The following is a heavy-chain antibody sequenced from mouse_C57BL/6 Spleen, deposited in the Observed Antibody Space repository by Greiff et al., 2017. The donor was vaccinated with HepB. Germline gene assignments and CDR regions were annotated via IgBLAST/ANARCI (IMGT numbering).Heavy chain of an antibody. CDR3: ARLYYSNYWYFDV. CDR2: ISGGGGNT. D-gene: IGHD2-5*01. Sequence: DVMLVESGGGLVKPGGSLKLSCAASGFTFSSYTMSWVRQTPEKRLEWVATISGGGGNTYYPDSVKGRFTISRDNAKNTLYLQMSSLRSEDTALYYCARLYYSNYWYFDVWGTGTTVTVSS. CDR1: GFTFSSYT. V-gene: IGHV5-9*01. J-gene: IGHJ1*03.